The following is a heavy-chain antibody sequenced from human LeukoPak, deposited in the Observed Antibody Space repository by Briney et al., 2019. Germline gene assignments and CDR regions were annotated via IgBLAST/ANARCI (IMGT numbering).Heavy chain of an antibody. D-gene: IGHD1-26*01. CDR1: GFTFSSYE. Sequence: GGSLRLSCAASGFTFSSYEMNWVRQAPGTGLEWVSYISSSGSTIYYADSVKGRFTISRDNARNSLFLEMNSLRVEDTAMYYCARGWEDGRHFHIWGQGTMVTVSS. J-gene: IGHJ3*02. CDR2: ISSSGSTI. CDR3: ARGWEDGRHFHI. V-gene: IGHV3-48*03.